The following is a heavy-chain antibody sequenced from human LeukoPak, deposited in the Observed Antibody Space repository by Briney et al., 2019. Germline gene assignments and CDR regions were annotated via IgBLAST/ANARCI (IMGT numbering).Heavy chain of an antibody. D-gene: IGHD5-18*01. CDR3: ASSGYSYGLFDY. J-gene: IGHJ4*02. V-gene: IGHV3-48*03. Sequence: GGSLRLSCAASGFTFSSYEMNWVHQAPGKGLEWVSYISSSGSTIYYADSVKGRFTISRDNAKNSLYLQMNSLRAEDTAVYYCASSGYSYGLFDYWGQGTLVTVSS. CDR1: GFTFSSYE. CDR2: ISSSGSTI.